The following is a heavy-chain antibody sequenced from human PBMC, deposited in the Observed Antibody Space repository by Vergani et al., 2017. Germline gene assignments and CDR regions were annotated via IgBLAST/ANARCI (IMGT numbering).Heavy chain of an antibody. V-gene: IGHV3-23*01. Sequence: EVQLLESGGGLVQPGGSLRLSCAASGFTFSSYAMSWVRQAPGKGLEWVSAISGSGGSTYYADSVKGRFTISRDNSKNTLYLQMNSLRAEDTAVYYYAKSRGYSYYYFDYWGQGTLVTVSS. CDR2: ISGSGGST. CDR1: GFTFSSYA. CDR3: AKSRGYSYYYFDY. D-gene: IGHD5-18*01. J-gene: IGHJ4*02.